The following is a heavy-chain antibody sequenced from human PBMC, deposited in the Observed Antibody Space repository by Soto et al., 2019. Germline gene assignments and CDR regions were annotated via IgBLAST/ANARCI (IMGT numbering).Heavy chain of an antibody. V-gene: IGHV1-2*04. CDR1: GYTFTGYY. CDR2: INPNSGGT. J-gene: IGHJ6*02. Sequence: ASVKVSCKASGYTFTGYYMHWVRQAPGQGLEWMGWINPNSGGTNYAQKFQGWVTMTRDTSISTAYMELSRLRSDDTAVYYCGREIKRDFWSGYYAPPYGMDVWGQGTTVTVSS. D-gene: IGHD3-3*01. CDR3: GREIKRDFWSGYYAPPYGMDV.